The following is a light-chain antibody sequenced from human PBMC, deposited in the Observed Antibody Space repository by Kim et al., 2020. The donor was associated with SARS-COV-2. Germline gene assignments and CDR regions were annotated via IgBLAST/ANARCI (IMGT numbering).Light chain of an antibody. CDR1: KLGDKY. V-gene: IGLV3-1*01. CDR2: QDS. Sequence: YELTQPPSVSVSPGQTASITCTGDKLGDKYACWYQQKPGQSPVLVIYQDSKRPSGIPERFSGSNSGNTATLTISGTQAMDEADYYCQAWDSSTVFGTGTKVTVL. CDR3: QAWDSSTV. J-gene: IGLJ1*01.